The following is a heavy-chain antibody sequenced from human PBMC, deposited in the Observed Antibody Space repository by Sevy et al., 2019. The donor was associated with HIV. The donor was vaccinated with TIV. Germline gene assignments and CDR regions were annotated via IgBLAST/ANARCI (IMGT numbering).Heavy chain of an antibody. CDR2: ISNYNSNR. J-gene: IGHJ5*02. CDR3: ARGLSVVATRGVWFDP. Sequence: ASVKVSCKASGYTFSSYGISWVRQAPGQGLEWMGWISNYNSNRKSAQKFQDRVIMTTDTSTSTAYLELTNLREDDTAVYYCARGLSVVATRGVWFDPWGPGTLVTVSS. D-gene: IGHD5-12*01. V-gene: IGHV1-18*01. CDR1: GYTFSSYG.